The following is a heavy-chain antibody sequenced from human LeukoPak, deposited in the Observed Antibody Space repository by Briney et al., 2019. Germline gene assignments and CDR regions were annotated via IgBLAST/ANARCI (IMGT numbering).Heavy chain of an antibody. CDR2: ISGSGGST. V-gene: IGHV3-23*01. J-gene: IGHJ4*02. Sequence: GGSLRLSCAASGFTFSSYAMSWVRQAPGKGLEWVSAISGSGGSTYYADSVKGRFTISRDNSKNTLYLQMNSLRAEDTAVYYCAKDEKYYYGSGSYSYWGQGTLVTVSS. CDR3: AKDEKYYYGSGSYSY. D-gene: IGHD3-10*01. CDR1: GFTFSSYA.